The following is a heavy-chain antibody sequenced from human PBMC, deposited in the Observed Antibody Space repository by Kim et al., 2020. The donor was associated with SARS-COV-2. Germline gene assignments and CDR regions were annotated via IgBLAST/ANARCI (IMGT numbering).Heavy chain of an antibody. CDR2: IYSGSSSI. CDR3: AKLPNYYYGMYV. J-gene: IGHJ6*02. CDR1: GFTFGSYA. Sequence: GGSLRLSCAASGFTFGSYAMRWVRQAPGKGLEWVSVIYSGSSSIYYADSVKGRFTISRDNSKNTLYLQMNSLRAEDTAVYYCAKLPNYYYGMYVCGQGTT. V-gene: IGHV3-23*03.